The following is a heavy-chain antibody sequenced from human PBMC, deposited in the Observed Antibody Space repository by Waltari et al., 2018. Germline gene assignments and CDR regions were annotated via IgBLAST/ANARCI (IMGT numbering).Heavy chain of an antibody. V-gene: IGHV1-2*02. CDR1: GYTFTGYY. Sequence: QVQLVQSGAEVKKPGASVKVSCKASGYTFTGYYIHWVRQAPGQGLEWMGWINPKSGGTNYAKKFLGRVTRTRETSISTAYMELSSLTSDDTAVYYCARVSATTVVTSFDYWGQGTLVTVSS. J-gene: IGHJ4*02. CDR2: INPKSGGT. D-gene: IGHD4-17*01. CDR3: ARVSATTVVTSFDY.